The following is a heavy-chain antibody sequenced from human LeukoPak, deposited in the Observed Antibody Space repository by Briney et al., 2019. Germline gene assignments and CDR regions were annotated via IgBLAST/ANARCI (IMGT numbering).Heavy chain of an antibody. CDR2: INHSGST. V-gene: IGHV4-34*01. CDR1: GGSFSGYY. J-gene: IGHJ2*01. D-gene: IGHD3-3*01. Sequence: SETLSLTCAVYGGSFSGYYWSWIRQPPGKGLEWIGEINHSGSTNYNPSLKSRVTISVDTSKNQFSLKLSSVTAADTAVYYCAREHSYYDFWSGYDYWYFDLWGRGTLVTVSS. CDR3: AREHSYYDFWSGYDYWYFDL.